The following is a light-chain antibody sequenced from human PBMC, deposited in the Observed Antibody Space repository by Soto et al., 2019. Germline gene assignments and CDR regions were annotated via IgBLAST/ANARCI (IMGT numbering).Light chain of an antibody. CDR2: KVS. Sequence: DVVMTQPPLSLPVTLEQPAPISCRSSQSLVHDEGNPYLSWFPQRLGQSPRRLIYKVSDRDSGVPDRFSGSGSGADFTLKISRVEAEDVGVYFCMQATHWPYTFGQGTKLEIK. CDR1: QSLVHDEGNPY. CDR3: MQATHWPYT. J-gene: IGKJ2*01. V-gene: IGKV2-30*02.